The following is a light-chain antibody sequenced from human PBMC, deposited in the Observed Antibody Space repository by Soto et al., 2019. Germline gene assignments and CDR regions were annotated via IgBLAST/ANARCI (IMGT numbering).Light chain of an antibody. J-gene: IGLJ3*02. CDR2: GNT. Sequence: QSVLTQPPSVSGAPGQRVTISCTASSSNIGAGYDVNWYQQLPGTAPKLLIYGNTNRPSGVPDRFSGSKSGTSASLAITGLQAEDEADYYCPVYDSGLSAWVFGGGTKLTVL. CDR3: PVYDSGLSAWV. V-gene: IGLV1-40*01. CDR1: SSNIGAGYD.